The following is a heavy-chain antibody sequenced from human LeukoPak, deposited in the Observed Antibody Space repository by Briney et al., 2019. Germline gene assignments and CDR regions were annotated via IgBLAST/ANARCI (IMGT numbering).Heavy chain of an antibody. D-gene: IGHD6-13*01. CDR3: ARLNSSSWFWWFDP. J-gene: IGHJ5*02. CDR1: GFTFDDYG. CDR2: INWNGGST. Sequence: GRSLRLSCAASGFTFDDYGMSWVRQAPGKWLEWVSGINWNGGSTGYADSVKGRFTISRDNAKNSLYLQMNSLRAEDTALYYCARLNSSSWFWWFDPWGQGTLVTVSS. V-gene: IGHV3-20*04.